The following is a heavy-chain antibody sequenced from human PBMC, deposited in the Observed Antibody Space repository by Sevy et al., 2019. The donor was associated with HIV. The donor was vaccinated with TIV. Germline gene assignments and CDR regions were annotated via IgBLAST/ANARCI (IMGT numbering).Heavy chain of an antibody. J-gene: IGHJ5*02. CDR2: IWYDGSNK. D-gene: IGHD3-10*01. Sequence: GESLKISCAASAFTFSSYGMHWVRQAPGKGLEWVAVIWYDGSNKYYADSVKGRFTISRDNSKNTLYLQMNSLRAEDTAVYYCARVRGLSGWFDPWGQGTLVTVSS. V-gene: IGHV3-33*01. CDR3: ARVRGLSGWFDP. CDR1: AFTFSSYG.